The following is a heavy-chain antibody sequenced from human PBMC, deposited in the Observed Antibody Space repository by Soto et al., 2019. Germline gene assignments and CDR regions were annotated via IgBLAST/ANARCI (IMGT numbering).Heavy chain of an antibody. CDR3: ARDLVGATTEYFQH. CDR2: IYSGGGT. D-gene: IGHD1-26*01. Sequence: EVQLVESGGGLVQPGGSLRLSCAASGFTVSSNYMSWVRQAPGKGLEWVSVIYSGGGTYYADSVKGRFTISRDNSKNTLYLQMNSLRAEDTAVYYWARDLVGATTEYFQHWGQGTLVTVSS. V-gene: IGHV3-66*01. CDR1: GFTVSSNY. J-gene: IGHJ1*01.